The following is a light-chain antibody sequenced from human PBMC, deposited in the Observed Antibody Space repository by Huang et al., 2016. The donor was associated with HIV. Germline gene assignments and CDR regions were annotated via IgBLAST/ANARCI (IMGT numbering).Light chain of an antibody. Sequence: EIVMTQSPVTLSVSPGERATVSCRASQSVTEDLALYQQKPGQAPRLLIYGASARATGVAARFIGRGSGTEFTLTISSLQSEDFAVYYCQQYSNWPRTFGQGTKVEIK. CDR1: QSVTED. CDR3: QQYSNWPRT. V-gene: IGKV3-15*01. J-gene: IGKJ1*01. CDR2: GAS.